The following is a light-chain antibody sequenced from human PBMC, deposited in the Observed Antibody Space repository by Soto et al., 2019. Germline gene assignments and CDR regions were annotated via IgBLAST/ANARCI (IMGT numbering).Light chain of an antibody. CDR1: QSVSSN. J-gene: IGKJ4*01. CDR3: QQYNTWPT. Sequence: EIVMTQSPATLSVSPGERATLSCRASQSVSSNLAWYQQKAGQAPRLLIYGASTRATGIPARFSGSGSGTEFTLTISSLQSEDFTVYYCQQYNTWPTFGGGTKVEI. CDR2: GAS. V-gene: IGKV3-15*01.